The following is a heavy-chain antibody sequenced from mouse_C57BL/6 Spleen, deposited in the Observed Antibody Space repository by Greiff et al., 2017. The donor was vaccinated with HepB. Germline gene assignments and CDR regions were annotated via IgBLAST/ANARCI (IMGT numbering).Heavy chain of an antibody. J-gene: IGHJ2*01. Sequence: VQLQQSGPGLVQPSQSLSITCTVSGFSLTSYGVHWVRQSPGKGLEWLGVIWSGGSTDYNAAFISRLSISKDNSKSQVFFKMNGLQADDTAIYYCARGEGGFDYWGQGTTLTVSS. CDR3: ARGEGGFDY. CDR2: IWSGGST. V-gene: IGHV2-2*01. CDR1: GFSLTSYG.